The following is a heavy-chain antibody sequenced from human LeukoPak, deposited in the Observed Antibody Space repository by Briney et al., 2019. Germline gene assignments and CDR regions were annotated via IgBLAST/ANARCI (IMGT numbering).Heavy chain of an antibody. CDR1: GFTVSSNY. CDR3: ARDLVRLEWSNWFDP. V-gene: IGHV3-66*01. CDR2: IYSGGST. D-gene: IGHD3-3*01. Sequence: GGSLRLSCAASGFTVSSNYMSWVRQAPGKGLEWVSVIYSGGSTYYADSVKGRFTISRDNSKNTLYLQMNSLRAEDTAVYYCARDLVRLEWSNWFDPWGQGTLVTVSS. J-gene: IGHJ5*02.